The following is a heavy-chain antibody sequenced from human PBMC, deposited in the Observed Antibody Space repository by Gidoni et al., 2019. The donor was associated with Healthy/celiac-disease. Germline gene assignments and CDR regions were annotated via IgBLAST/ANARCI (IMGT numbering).Heavy chain of an antibody. V-gene: IGHV3-23*01. CDR3: AKVAREYSSSGWFDP. CDR2: ISGSGGST. D-gene: IGHD6-6*01. CDR1: GFTFSSYA. J-gene: IGHJ5*02. Sequence: EVQLLESGGGLVQPGGSLRLSCAAPGFTFSSYAMSWVRQAPGKGMAWVSAISGSGGSTSYATSVKGRFTIPRDNSKNPLYLQMSSLGAEDTAVYYCAKVAREYSSSGWFDPWGQGTLFTVSS.